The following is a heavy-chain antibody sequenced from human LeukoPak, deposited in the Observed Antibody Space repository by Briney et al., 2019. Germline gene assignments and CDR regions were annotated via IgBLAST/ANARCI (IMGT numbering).Heavy chain of an antibody. CDR2: IYDSGRT. J-gene: IGHJ4*02. CDR1: GGSISSYY. CDR3: ARDLFYYLDY. V-gene: IGHV4-59*12. Sequence: SETLSLTCTVSGGSISSYYWSWIRQPPGAGLEWIGYIYDSGRTNYNPSLKSRVTISLDTSKNQFSLKLSSVTAADTAVYYCARDLFYYLDYWGQRTLVTVSS.